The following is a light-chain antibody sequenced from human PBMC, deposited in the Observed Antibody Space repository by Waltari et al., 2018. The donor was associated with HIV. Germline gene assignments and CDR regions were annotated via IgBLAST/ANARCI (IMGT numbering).Light chain of an antibody. Sequence: SYELTQPPSVSVSPGQTARITCSGDALPKQYAYWYKQKPGQAPVLVIYKDNERPSGIPERISGSSSGTTVTLTISGVQAEDEADYYCQSADSSGTVVFGGGTKLTVL. CDR2: KDN. CDR1: ALPKQY. J-gene: IGLJ2*01. V-gene: IGLV3-25*03. CDR3: QSADSSGTVV.